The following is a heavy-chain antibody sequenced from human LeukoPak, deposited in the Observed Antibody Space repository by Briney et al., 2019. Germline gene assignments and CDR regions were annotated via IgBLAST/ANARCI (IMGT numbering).Heavy chain of an antibody. Sequence: SETLSLTCTVSGGSISSHYWSWIRQPPGKGLEWIGYIYYSGSTNYNPSLKSRVTISVDASKSQFSLKLSSVTAADTAVYYCARLPAAAKDYYYMDVWGKGTTVTVSS. CDR1: GGSISSHY. CDR3: ARLPAAAKDYYYMDV. V-gene: IGHV4-59*11. CDR2: IYYSGST. D-gene: IGHD2-2*01. J-gene: IGHJ6*03.